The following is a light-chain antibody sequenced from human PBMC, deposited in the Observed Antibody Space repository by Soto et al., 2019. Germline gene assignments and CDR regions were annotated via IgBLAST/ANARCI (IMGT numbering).Light chain of an antibody. CDR3: QQYGSTPLT. J-gene: IGKJ4*01. V-gene: IGKV3-20*01. CDR1: QSVSRNY. CDR2: GAS. Sequence: EIVLTQSPGTLSLSPGGIPTLSCRVSQSVSRNYVAWYKQNPGQSPRLLISGASNRASGIPDRSTGSASGADFTLSSARLAPEDFAMYYGQQYGSTPLTFGGRTK.